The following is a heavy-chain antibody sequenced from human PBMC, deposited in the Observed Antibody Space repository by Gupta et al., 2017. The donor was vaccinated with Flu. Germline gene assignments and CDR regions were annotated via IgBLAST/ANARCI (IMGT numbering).Heavy chain of an antibody. D-gene: IGHD2-2*01. J-gene: IGHJ4*02. V-gene: IGHV5-51*01. Sequence: GWVRQMPGKGLEWMGIIYPGDSDTRYSPSFQGQVTISADKSISTAYLQWSSLKASDTAMYYCARHTTLTIDYWGQGTLVTVSS. CDR3: ARHTTLTIDY. CDR2: IYPGDSDT.